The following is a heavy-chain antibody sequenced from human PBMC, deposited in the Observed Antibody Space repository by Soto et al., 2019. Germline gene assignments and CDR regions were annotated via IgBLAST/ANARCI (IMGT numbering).Heavy chain of an antibody. CDR1: GFTFGDYA. D-gene: IGHD3-10*01. CDR2: IRSKAYGGTT. CDR3: TREWFGDPTHYYSMEV. J-gene: IGHJ6*03. V-gene: IGHV3-49*03. Sequence: GGSLRLSCTASGFTFGDYAMSWFRQAPGKGLEWVGFIRSKAYGGTTEYAASVKGRFTISRDDSKSIAYLQMNSLKTEDTAVYYCTREWFGDPTHYYSMEVWGKGTTVTVSS.